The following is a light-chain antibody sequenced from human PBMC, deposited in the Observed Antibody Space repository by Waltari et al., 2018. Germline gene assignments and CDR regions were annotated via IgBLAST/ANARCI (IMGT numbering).Light chain of an antibody. V-gene: IGLV1-40*01. CDR2: VNS. CDR3: QSYDSSLSVYV. Sequence: QSVLTQPPSVSGAPGQRVTISCTGSSSNIGAGYDVHWYQQLPGTAPKLLIYVNSKRPSGVPDRFSGSKSGTSASLAITGLQAEDEADYYCQSYDSSLSVYVFGTGTKVTVL. J-gene: IGLJ1*01. CDR1: SSNIGAGYD.